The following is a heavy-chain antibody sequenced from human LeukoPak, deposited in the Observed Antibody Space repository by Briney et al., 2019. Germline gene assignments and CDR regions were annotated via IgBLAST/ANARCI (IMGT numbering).Heavy chain of an antibody. D-gene: IGHD3-10*01. CDR3: ARGPSITMVRGGQWYYYMDV. J-gene: IGHJ6*03. CDR1: GFTFTNYN. Sequence: ASVKVSCKASGFTFTNYNMHWVRQAPGQGLEWMGIINPSGGSTNYAQNFQARVTMTRDTSTSTVYMELSSLRSEDTAVYYCARGPSITMVRGGQWYYYMDVWGKGTTVTISS. V-gene: IGHV1-46*01. CDR2: INPSGGST.